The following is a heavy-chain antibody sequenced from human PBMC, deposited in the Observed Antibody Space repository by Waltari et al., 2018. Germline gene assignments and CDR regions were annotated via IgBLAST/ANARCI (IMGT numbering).Heavy chain of an antibody. J-gene: IGHJ4*02. CDR1: GFSFSNAW. CDR3: CTVSDPDY. V-gene: IGHV3-15*01. Sequence: EVQLVESGGGLVKPGGSLRLSCAASGFSFSNAWMNWVRQAPGKGLEWVGRLTDGGTADYAAPVKGIFTISRDASKNTLYLQMNSLQTEDTAVYYCCTVSDPDYWGQGTLVTVSS. CDR2: LTDGGTA.